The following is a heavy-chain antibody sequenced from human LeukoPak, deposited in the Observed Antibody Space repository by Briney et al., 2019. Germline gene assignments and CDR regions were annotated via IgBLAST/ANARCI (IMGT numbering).Heavy chain of an antibody. D-gene: IGHD4-17*01. CDR1: GFTFSSYW. Sequence: GGSLRLSCAASGFTFSSYWMSWVRQAPGKGLEWVANIKQDGSEKYYVDSVKGRFTISRDNAKNSLYLQMNSLRAEDTAVYYCARDAPYGVVNDDAFDIWGQGTMVTVSS. CDR2: IKQDGSEK. J-gene: IGHJ3*02. CDR3: ARDAPYGVVNDDAFDI. V-gene: IGHV3-7*01.